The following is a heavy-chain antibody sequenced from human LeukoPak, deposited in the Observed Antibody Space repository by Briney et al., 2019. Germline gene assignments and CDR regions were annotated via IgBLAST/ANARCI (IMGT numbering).Heavy chain of an antibody. CDR3: ARGLRYFDWLVIDY. CDR2: IWYDGSNK. D-gene: IGHD3-9*01. CDR1: GFTFSSYG. J-gene: IGHJ4*02. V-gene: IGHV3-33*01. Sequence: GGSLRLSCAAPGFTFSSYGMHWVRQAPGKGLEWVAVIWYDGSNKYYADSVKGRFTISRDNSKNTLYLQMNSLRAEDTAVYYCARGLRYFDWLVIDYWGQGTLVTVSS.